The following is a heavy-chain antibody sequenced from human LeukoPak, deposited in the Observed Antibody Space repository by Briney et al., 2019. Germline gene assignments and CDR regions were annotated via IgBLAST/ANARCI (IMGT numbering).Heavy chain of an antibody. Sequence: SETLSLTRTVSGGSIISSSYFWGWIRQPPGKGLEWIGEINHSGSTNYNPSLKSRVTISVDTSKNQFSLKLSSVTAADTAVYYCARGAFDIWGQGTMVTVSS. CDR3: ARGAFDI. CDR1: GGSIISSSYF. CDR2: INHSGST. J-gene: IGHJ3*02. V-gene: IGHV4-39*07.